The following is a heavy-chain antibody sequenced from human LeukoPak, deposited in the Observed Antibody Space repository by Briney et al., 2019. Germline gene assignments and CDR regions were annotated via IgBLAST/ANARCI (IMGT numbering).Heavy chain of an antibody. V-gene: IGHV3-66*01. CDR3: ARFRDF. D-gene: IGHD5-24*01. CDR2: LYSGGNT. Sequence: GGSLRLSCAASGFIVSANYMSWVRQAPGKGLEWVSVLYSGGNTYYADSVRGRFTISRDSSKNTVYLQMNSLRAEDTAVYYCARFRDFWGQGTLVTVSS. CDR1: GFIVSANY. J-gene: IGHJ4*02.